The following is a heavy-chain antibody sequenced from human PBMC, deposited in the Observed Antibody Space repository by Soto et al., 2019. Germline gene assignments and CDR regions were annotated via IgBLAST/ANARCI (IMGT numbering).Heavy chain of an antibody. D-gene: IGHD5-18*01. CDR2: VSNDGSNK. Sequence: QVQLVESGGGVVQPGTSQRLSCAASGFTFSTYGMHWVRQAPGKGLEWVAAVSNDGSNKFYAESVKGRFTIFRDNYKNTLYVQMKRLRAEDTAVYYCVKGQDTAIRGYYFDYGGQGTLLTVSS. V-gene: IGHV3-30*18. CDR3: VKGQDTAIRGYYFDY. CDR1: GFTFSTYG. J-gene: IGHJ4*02.